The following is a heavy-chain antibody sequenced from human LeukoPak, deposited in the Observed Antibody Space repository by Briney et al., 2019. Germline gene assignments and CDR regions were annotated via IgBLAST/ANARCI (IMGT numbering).Heavy chain of an antibody. CDR1: GGSIISSSYY. D-gene: IGHD3-22*01. CDR3: ARDGGDYYDSSGYLY. CDR2: IYYSGST. Sequence: SETLSLTCTVSGGSIISSSYYWGWIRQPPGKGLEWTGSIYYSGSTYYNPSLKSRVTISVDTSKNQFSLKLSSVTAADTAVYYCARDGGDYYDSSGYLYWGQGTLVTVSS. J-gene: IGHJ4*02. V-gene: IGHV4-39*07.